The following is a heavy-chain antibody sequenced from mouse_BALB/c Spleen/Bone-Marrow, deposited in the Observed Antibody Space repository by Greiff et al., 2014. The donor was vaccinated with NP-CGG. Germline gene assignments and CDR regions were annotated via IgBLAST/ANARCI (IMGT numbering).Heavy chain of an antibody. V-gene: IGHV2-6-7*01. CDR3: AREGNYFDY. J-gene: IGHJ2*01. CDR2: IWGDGIT. Sequence: VQLQQSGPGLVAPSQSLSITCTVSGFSLTVYGVNWVRQPPGKGLEWLGMIWGDGITDYNSAFKSRLSISKDDSKSQVFLKMNSLQTDDTAKYYGAREGNYFDYWGQGTTLTVSS. CDR1: GFSLTVYG.